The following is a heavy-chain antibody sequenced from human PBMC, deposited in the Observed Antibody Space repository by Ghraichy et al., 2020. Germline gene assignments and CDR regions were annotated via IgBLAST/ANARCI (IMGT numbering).Heavy chain of an antibody. D-gene: IGHD1-14*01. CDR1: RGTFPPSS. J-gene: IGHJ6*02. V-gene: IGHV1-69*13. Sequence: SVKVSCTAPRGTFPPSSIPPAPQAPVQGLNRMVGLLTIFATANYATKFQGRVTITADESTSTAYMELSSLRSEDTAVYYCATAGGRNTYFSYYYYGMDVWGQGTTVTVS. CDR3: ATAGGRNTYFSYYYYGMDV. CDR2: LLTIFATA.